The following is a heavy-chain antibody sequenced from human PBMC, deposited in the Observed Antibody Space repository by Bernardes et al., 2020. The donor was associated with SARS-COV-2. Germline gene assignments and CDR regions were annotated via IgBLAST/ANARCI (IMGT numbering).Heavy chain of an antibody. CDR2: TYYRSKWYN. CDR1: GDSVSSNSAA. Sequence: SQTLSLTCAISGDSVSSNSAAWNWIRQSPSRGLEWLGRTYYRSKWYNDYAVSVKSRITINPDTSKNQFSLQLNSVTPEDTAVYYCAREGPYCSSTSCYTYYYYYMDVWGKGTTVTVSS. D-gene: IGHD2-2*02. V-gene: IGHV6-1*01. J-gene: IGHJ6*03. CDR3: AREGPYCSSTSCYTYYYYYMDV.